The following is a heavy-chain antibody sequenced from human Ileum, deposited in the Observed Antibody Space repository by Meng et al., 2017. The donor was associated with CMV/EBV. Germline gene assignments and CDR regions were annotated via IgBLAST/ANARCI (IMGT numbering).Heavy chain of an antibody. CDR1: GYTFTSYG. J-gene: IGHJ6*02. D-gene: IGHD2-2*01. V-gene: IGHV1-18*01. Sequence: ASVKVSCKASGYTFTSYGISWVRQAPRQGLEWMGWISAYNGNTNYAQKLQGRVTMTTDTSTSTAYMELRSLRSDDTAVYYCARELGVVVPAASPGGYYYYGMDVWGQGTTVTVSS. CDR2: ISAYNGNT. CDR3: ARELGVVVPAASPGGYYYYGMDV.